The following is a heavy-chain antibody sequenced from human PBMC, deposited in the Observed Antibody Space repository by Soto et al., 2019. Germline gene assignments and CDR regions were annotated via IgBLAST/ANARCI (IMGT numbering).Heavy chain of an antibody. V-gene: IGHV4-4*02. D-gene: IGHD5-12*01. J-gene: IGHJ4*01. CDR1: GGSISSSNW. Sequence: QVQLQESGPGLVKPSGTLSLTCAVSGGSISSSNWWSWVRQPPGKGLEWIGEIYHSGSTNYKPSLKRRVTISVDKSKNQFSLKLSSVTAADTAVYYCARERGCRQSRGHSGYDLGYCGHGTLVTVSS. CDR2: IYHSGST. CDR3: ARERGCRQSRGHSGYDLGY.